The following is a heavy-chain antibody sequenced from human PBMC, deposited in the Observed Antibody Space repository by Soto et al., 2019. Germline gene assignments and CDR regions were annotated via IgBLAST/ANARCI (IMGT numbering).Heavy chain of an antibody. J-gene: IGHJ1*01. CDR3: ASCLGGPHGF. D-gene: IGHD1-26*01. Sequence: GGSLRLSCAVSRISFSAYCMSWVRQAPGKGLEWVANINPDGSGKYYVDSVKGRFTISRDNVKDSLYLEMNNLRPDDTATYYCASCLGGPHGFWGRGTLVPVSS. V-gene: IGHV3-7*03. CDR1: RISFSAYC. CDR2: INPDGSGK.